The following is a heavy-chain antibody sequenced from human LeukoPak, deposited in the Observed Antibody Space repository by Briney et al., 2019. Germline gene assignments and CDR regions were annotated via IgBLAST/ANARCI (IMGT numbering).Heavy chain of an antibody. J-gene: IGHJ4*02. V-gene: IGHV1-18*01. CDR3: ARGYRLSAYSSSWYSALKNTVKYGTRALGFDY. Sequence: GASVKVSCKTSGYTFTSYGISWVRQAPGQGLEWMGWLSAYNGNTNYAQKLQGRVTMTTDTSTSTAYMELRSLRSDDTAVYYCARGYRLSAYSSSWYSALKNTVKYGTRALGFDYWGQGTLVTVSS. CDR2: LSAYNGNT. CDR1: GYTFTSYG. D-gene: IGHD6-13*01.